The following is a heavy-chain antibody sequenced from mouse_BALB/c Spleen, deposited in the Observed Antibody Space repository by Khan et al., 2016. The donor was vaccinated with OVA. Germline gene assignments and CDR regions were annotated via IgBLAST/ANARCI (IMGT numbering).Heavy chain of an antibody. Sequence: QMQLEESGPGLVAPSQSLSITCTVSGFSLTDYGVGWIRQPPGKGLEWLGVIWGGGTTHYNSALKSRLSISKDNSKSQAFLKMNSLQTDDTAMYYCAKLLWSHYYAMDYWGQGTSVTVSS. CDR1: GFSLTDYG. V-gene: IGHV2-6-5*01. D-gene: IGHD1-1*02. CDR3: AKLLWSHYYAMDY. J-gene: IGHJ4*01. CDR2: IWGGGTT.